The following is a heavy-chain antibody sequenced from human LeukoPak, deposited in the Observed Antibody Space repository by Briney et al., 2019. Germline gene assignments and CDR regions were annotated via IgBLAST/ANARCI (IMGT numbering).Heavy chain of an antibody. V-gene: IGHV3-15*01. CDR3: AKTWGVYYYYYGMDV. D-gene: IGHD3-16*01. CDR2: IKSKTDGGTT. CDR1: GFTFSNAW. Sequence: GGSLRLSCAASGFTFSNAWMSWVRQAPGKGLEWVGRIKSKTDGGTTDYAAPVKGRFTISRDDSKNTLYLQMNSLRAEDTAVYYCAKTWGVYYYYYGMDVWGQGTTVTVSS. J-gene: IGHJ6*02.